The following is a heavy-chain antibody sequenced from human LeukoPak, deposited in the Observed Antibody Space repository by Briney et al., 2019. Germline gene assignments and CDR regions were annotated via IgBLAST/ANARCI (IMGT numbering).Heavy chain of an antibody. D-gene: IGHD6-19*01. CDR2: FNPNSGGT. Sequence: ASVKVSCKASRYTFTGYYLKWVRQAPGQGLEWMGWFNPNSGGTNYAQRFQGRVTMTRDTSISTAYMELSRLRSDDTAVYYCALGGDSSGYAPFDHWGQGTLVTVSS. CDR3: ALGGDSSGYAPFDH. V-gene: IGHV1-2*02. J-gene: IGHJ4*02. CDR1: RYTFTGYY.